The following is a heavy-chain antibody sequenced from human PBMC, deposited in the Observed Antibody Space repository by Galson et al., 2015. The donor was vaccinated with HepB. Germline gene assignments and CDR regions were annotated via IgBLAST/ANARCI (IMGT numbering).Heavy chain of an antibody. D-gene: IGHD6-25*01. CDR3: ARPRTGSSGWDFDS. Sequence: SLRLSCAAPGFTFSAYSMHWVRQTPGKGLDWVSSISMTSTNIYYADSVKGRFTISRDNAGNSLSLLMNSLRAEDTAVYYCARPRTGSSGWDFDSWSQGTLVTVSS. CDR2: ISMTSTNI. J-gene: IGHJ4*02. CDR1: GFTFSAYS. V-gene: IGHV3-21*01.